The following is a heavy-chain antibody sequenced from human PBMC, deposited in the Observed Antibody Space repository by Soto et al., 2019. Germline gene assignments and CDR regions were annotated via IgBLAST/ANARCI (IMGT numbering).Heavy chain of an antibody. Sequence: QVQLQQWVAGLLNPSETLSLTCAVYGGSFSGYYWSWIRQPPGKGLEWIGEINHSGSTNYNPSLKSRVTISVDKYKNQFSLKLSSVTAADTAVYYCAREAHGSGSYYPPHHKYYFDYWGQGTLVTVSA. CDR3: AREAHGSGSYYPPHHKYYFDY. CDR1: GGSFSGYY. V-gene: IGHV4-34*01. CDR2: INHSGST. J-gene: IGHJ4*02. D-gene: IGHD3-10*01.